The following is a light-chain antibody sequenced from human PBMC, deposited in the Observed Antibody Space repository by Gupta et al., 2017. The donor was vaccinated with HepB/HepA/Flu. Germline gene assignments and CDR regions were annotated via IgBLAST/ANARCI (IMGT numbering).Light chain of an antibody. Sequence: QSVLTQPPSASGTPGQRGTISCSGGSSNIRNYYVYWYQQFRGTPPKLHIYRTNQRPSGAPDLFSGTTTCTSASLTISGLPAEDDADYYCAPWDDTLTIVVFGGGTKVTVL. J-gene: IGLJ2*01. CDR3: APWDDTLTIVV. V-gene: IGLV1-47*01. CDR1: SSNIRNYY. CDR2: RTN.